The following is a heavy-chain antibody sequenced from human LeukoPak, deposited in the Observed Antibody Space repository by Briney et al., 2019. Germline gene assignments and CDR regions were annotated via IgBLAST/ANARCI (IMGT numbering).Heavy chain of an antibody. CDR1: GFPLSNFW. Sequence: PGGSLRLSCTASGFPLSNFWMHWVRQVPGKGLVWVSRIISDGTTTSYADSVKGRFTISRDYAKNTLYLQMNSLRAEDTAVCYCTRDWRNMAFDYWGQGTLVTVSS. D-gene: IGHD2/OR15-2a*01. V-gene: IGHV3-74*01. J-gene: IGHJ4*02. CDR3: TRDWRNMAFDY. CDR2: IISDGTTT.